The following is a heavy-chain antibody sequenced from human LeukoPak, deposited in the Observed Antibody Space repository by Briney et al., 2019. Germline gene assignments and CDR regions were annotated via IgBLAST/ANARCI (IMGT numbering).Heavy chain of an antibody. CDR3: ARRYCTNGVCYHDRGAFDI. CDR2: IIPIFSTT. V-gene: IGHV1-69*06. J-gene: IGHJ3*02. Sequence: ASVKVSCKTSGGTFSSDIINWVRQAPGQGLEWMGEIIPIFSTTNYAQKFQGRVTITADKSTSTAYMELSSLRSEDTAMYYCARRYCTNGVCYHDRGAFDIWGQGTMVTVSS. CDR1: GGTFSSDI. D-gene: IGHD2-8*01.